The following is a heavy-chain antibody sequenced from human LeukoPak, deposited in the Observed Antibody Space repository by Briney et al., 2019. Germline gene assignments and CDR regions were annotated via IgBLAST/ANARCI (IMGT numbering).Heavy chain of an antibody. CDR1: GGSISSYY. D-gene: IGHD3-10*01. J-gene: IGHJ4*02. CDR3: ARVRVRGVIETRGYFDY. Sequence: SETLSLTCTVSGGSISSYYWSWIRQPPGKGLGWIGYIYYSGSNYYNPSRKSRITISVDTSKNQLSLKLISVAAADTAVYYCARVRVRGVIETRGYFDYWGQGTLVTVSS. V-gene: IGHV4-59*06. CDR2: IYYSGSN.